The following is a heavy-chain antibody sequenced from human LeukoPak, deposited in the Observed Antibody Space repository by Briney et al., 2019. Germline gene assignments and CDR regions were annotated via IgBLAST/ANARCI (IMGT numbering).Heavy chain of an antibody. CDR1: GFTFSSYA. CDR2: ISYDGSNK. D-gene: IGHD2-15*01. V-gene: IGHV3-30-3*01. CDR3: ARDYCSGGSCYQDY. Sequence: GGSLRLSCAASGFTFSSYAMHWVRQAPGKGLEGVAVISYDGSNKYYADSVKGRFTISRDNSKNTLYLQMNSLRAEDTAVYYCARDYCSGGSCYQDYWGQGTLVTVSS. J-gene: IGHJ4*02.